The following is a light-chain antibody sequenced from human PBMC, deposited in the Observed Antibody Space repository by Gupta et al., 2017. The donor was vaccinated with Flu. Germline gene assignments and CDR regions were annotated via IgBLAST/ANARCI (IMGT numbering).Light chain of an antibody. V-gene: IGKV3-15*01. CDR3: QQYNNWPPLS. CDR1: QSVSSN. J-gene: IGKJ4*01. Sequence: EIVMTQSPATLSVSPGERATLPCRASQSVSSNLAWYQQKPGQAPRLLIYGASTRATGIPARFSGSGSGTEFTLTISSRQSEDFAVYYCQQYNNWPPLSFGGGTKLEIK. CDR2: GAS.